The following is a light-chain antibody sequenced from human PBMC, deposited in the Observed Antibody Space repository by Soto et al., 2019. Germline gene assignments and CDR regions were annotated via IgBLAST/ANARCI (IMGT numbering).Light chain of an antibody. CDR3: QQYGSSSWT. Sequence: LSCRASQSVSSSYLAWYQQKPGQAPRLLIYGASSRATGIPDRFSGSGSGTDFTLTISRLEPEDFAVYYCQQYGSSSWTFGQGTKVDIK. CDR2: GAS. V-gene: IGKV3-20*01. J-gene: IGKJ1*01. CDR1: QSVSSSY.